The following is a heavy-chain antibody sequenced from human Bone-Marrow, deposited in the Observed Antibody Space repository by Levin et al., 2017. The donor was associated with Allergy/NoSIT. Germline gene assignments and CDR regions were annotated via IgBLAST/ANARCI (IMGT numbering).Heavy chain of an antibody. CDR3: ARLPAVPDTGYLDL. CDR1: GFTFSNHW. D-gene: IGHD6-19*01. CDR2: IKPDGREI. V-gene: IGHV3-7*01. J-gene: IGHJ2*01. Sequence: GESLKISCAASGFTFSNHWMTWVRQAPGKGLEWVVHIKPDGREIYYVDSVKGRFTISRDNAKNSLYLQMNSLRAEDTAMYYCARLPAVPDTGYLDLWGRGTLVTVSS.